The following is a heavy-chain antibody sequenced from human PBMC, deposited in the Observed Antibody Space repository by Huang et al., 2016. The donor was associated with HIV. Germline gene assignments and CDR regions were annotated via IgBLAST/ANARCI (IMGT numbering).Heavy chain of an antibody. CDR1: GGPISSNSFY. CDR2: IYDSGST. J-gene: IGHJ6*03. V-gene: IGHV4-39*01. Sequence: QLQLQESGPGLVKPSETLSLTCTVSGGPISSNSFYWGWIRQPPGKGLGWIGNIYDSGSTYYSPSLKSRVIIAVDTSKNQFSLKLSSVTAADTAVYYCARHPQRGDGYYSYYYYMDVWGKGTTVTVSS. CDR3: ARHPQRGDGYYSYYYYMDV. D-gene: IGHD3-10*01.